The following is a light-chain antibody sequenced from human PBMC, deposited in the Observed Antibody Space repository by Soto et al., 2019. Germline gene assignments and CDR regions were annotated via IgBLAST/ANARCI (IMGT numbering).Light chain of an antibody. CDR2: DVN. Sequence: QSALTQPRSVSGSPGQSVTISCTGTSSDVGGYNYVSWYQQHPGKAPKLMIYDVNKWPSGVPDRFSGSKSGNTASLTISGLQAEDEADYYCCSYAGSSYVFGTGTKVTVL. J-gene: IGLJ1*01. CDR3: CSYAGSSYV. V-gene: IGLV2-11*01. CDR1: SSDVGGYNY.